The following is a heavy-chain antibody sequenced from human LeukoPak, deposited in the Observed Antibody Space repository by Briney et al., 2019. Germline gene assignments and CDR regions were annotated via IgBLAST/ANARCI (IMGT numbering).Heavy chain of an antibody. CDR1: GFTFSSHA. CDR3: AKMGAPIDY. D-gene: IGHD1-26*01. Sequence: GGSLRLSCAASGFTFSSHAVHWVRQAPGKGLEWVAVISNHGNNIEYVDSVKGRFTISRDNSKNTLFLQMSSLRADDTAVYYCAKMGAPIDYWGQGTLVTVSS. V-gene: IGHV3-30*18. J-gene: IGHJ4*02. CDR2: ISNHGNNI.